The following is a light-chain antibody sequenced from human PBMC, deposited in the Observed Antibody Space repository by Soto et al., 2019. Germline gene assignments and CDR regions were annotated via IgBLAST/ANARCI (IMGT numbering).Light chain of an antibody. V-gene: IGLV2-11*01. CDR3: CLYAVTFYV. Sequence: QSVLTQPRSVSGSPGQSVTISCTGTSSDVGTYDFVSWYQQHPGKAPRLMIFDVSERPSGVPDRFSGSKSGNTASLTISGLEAEYEADYYCCLYAVTFYVFXTGTKLTVL. CDR2: DVS. CDR1: SSDVGTYDF. J-gene: IGLJ1*01.